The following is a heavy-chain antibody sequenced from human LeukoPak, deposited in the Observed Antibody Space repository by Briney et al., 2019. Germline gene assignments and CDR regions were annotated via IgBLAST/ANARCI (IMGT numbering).Heavy chain of an antibody. CDR3: ARFLSGTFSSYFDS. CDR2: IYHSGSI. J-gene: IGHJ4*02. D-gene: IGHD3-3*01. V-gene: IGHV4-4*02. Sequence: PSGTLSLTCDVSGGSISSSNWWNWVRQPPGKGLGWIGEIYHSGSINYNPSLKSRVTISVDKSKNQFSVKLTSVTAADTAVYYCARFLSGTFSSYFDSWGQGTLVTVSS. CDR1: GGSISSSNW.